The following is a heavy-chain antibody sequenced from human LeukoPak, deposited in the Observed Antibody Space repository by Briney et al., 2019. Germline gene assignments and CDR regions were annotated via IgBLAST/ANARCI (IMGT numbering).Heavy chain of an antibody. CDR3: ARGSDTAMVRDAFDI. CDR2: ISSSSSTI. Sequence: GGSLRLSCAASGFTFSSYSMNWVRQAPGKGLEWVSYISSSSSTIYYADSVKGRFTISRDNAKNLLYLQMNSLRAEDTAVYYCARGSDTAMVRDAFDIWGQGTMVTVSS. V-gene: IGHV3-48*04. D-gene: IGHD5-18*01. J-gene: IGHJ3*02. CDR1: GFTFSSYS.